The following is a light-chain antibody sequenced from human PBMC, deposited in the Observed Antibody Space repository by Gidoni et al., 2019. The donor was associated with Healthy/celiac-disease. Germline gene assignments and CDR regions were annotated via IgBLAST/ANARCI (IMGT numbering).Light chain of an antibody. V-gene: IGLV2-14*01. Sequence: QSALTQPASVSGSPGQSITISCTGTSSGVGGYNYVSWYQQPPGKAPKLMIYEVSNRPSGVSTRFSGSKSGNTASLTISGLQAEDEADYYCSSYTSSSTLYVFGTGTKVTVL. CDR2: EVS. J-gene: IGLJ1*01. CDR3: SSYTSSSTLYV. CDR1: SSGVGGYNY.